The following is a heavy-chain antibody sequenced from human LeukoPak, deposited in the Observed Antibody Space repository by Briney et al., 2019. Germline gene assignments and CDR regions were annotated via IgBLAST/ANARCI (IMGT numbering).Heavy chain of an antibody. Sequence: GGSLRLSCAASGFTFSSYAMSWVRQAPGKGLEWVSGITGSGGTTSYADSVRGRFTISRDNSKNTLYLQMNSLRAEDTAVYYCATGHEYTMGRYYEFDYWGQGTLVTVSS. CDR2: ITGSGGTT. J-gene: IGHJ4*02. CDR1: GFTFSSYA. V-gene: IGHV3-23*01. D-gene: IGHD3-10*01. CDR3: ATGHEYTMGRYYEFDY.